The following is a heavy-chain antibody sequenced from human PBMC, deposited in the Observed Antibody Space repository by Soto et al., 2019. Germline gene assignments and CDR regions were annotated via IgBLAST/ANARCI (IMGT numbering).Heavy chain of an antibody. J-gene: IGHJ4*02. Sequence: ASVKVSCKTSGYAFPHYIINWVRQAPGHGLEWMGFSTHTGNTNYAQNFQGRVVLTTDTSTSTAYMEVTSLRSDDTAVYYCARSGEHPLDYWGQGTPVTVSS. CDR2: STHTGNT. D-gene: IGHD1-26*01. CDR3: ARSGEHPLDY. CDR1: GYAFPHYI. V-gene: IGHV1-18*01.